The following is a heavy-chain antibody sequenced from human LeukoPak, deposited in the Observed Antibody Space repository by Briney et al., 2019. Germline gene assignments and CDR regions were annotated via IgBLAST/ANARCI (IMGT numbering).Heavy chain of an antibody. CDR2: ISGSGGST. CDR3: ARDNVPVGATTRPDY. Sequence: GGSLRLSCAASGFTFSSYAMSWVRQAPGKGLEWVSTISGSGGSTNHADSVKGRFTISRDTSKNTLYLQMNSLRAEDTAVYYCARDNVPVGATTRPDYWGQGTLVTVSS. CDR1: GFTFSSYA. D-gene: IGHD1-26*01. V-gene: IGHV3-23*01. J-gene: IGHJ4*02.